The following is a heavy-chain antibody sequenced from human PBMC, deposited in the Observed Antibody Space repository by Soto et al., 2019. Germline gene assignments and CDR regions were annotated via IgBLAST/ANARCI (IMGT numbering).Heavy chain of an antibody. Sequence: SETLFLTCTVSGGSISSSIYYWGWIRQPPGKGLEWIGSIYYSGSTYYNPSLKSRVTISVDTSKNQFSLKLSSVTAADTAVYYCARHRISGGRITMIVAFDYWGQGTLVTVSS. CDR3: ARHRISGGRITMIVAFDY. V-gene: IGHV4-39*01. D-gene: IGHD3-22*01. CDR2: IYYSGST. J-gene: IGHJ4*02. CDR1: GGSISSSIYY.